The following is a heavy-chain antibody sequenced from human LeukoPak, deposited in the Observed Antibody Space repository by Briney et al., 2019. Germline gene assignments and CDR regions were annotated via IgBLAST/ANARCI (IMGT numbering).Heavy chain of an antibody. D-gene: IGHD2-2*01. CDR2: IKQDGSEK. J-gene: IGHJ6*02. Sequence: GGSLRLSCAASGFTFSSYWMSWVRQAPGKGLEWVANIKQDGSEKYYVDSVKGRFTISRDNAKNSLYLQMNSLRAEDTAVYYCARSGSYCSSTSCYPDYYYYSMDVWGQGTTVTVSS. CDR3: ARSGSYCSSTSCYPDYYYYSMDV. V-gene: IGHV3-7*01. CDR1: GFTFSSYW.